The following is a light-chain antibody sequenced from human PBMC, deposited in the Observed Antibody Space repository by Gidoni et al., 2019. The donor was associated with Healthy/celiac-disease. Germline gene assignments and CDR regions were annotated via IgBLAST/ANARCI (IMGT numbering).Light chain of an antibody. CDR2: QDS. CDR3: QACDSSTVV. V-gene: IGLV3-1*01. J-gene: IGLJ2*01. CDR1: KLGDKY. Sequence: SYELTQPPSVSVSPGQTASITCSGDKLGDKYACWYQPKPGQSPVLVIYQDSKRPSGIPERFSGSNSGNTATLTISGTQAMDEADYYCQACDSSTVVFGGGTKLTVL.